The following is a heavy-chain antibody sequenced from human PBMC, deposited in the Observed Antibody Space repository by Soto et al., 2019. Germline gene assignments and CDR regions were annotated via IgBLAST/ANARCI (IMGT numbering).Heavy chain of an antibody. CDR3: ARVHSDYYYYYGMDV. D-gene: IGHD3-10*01. V-gene: IGHV4-34*01. Sequence: PSETLSLTCAVYGGSFSCYYWSWIRQPPGKGLEWIGEINHSGSTNYNPSLKSRVTISVDTSKNQFSLKLSSVTAADTAVYYCARVHSDYYYYYGMDVWGQGTTVTVSS. J-gene: IGHJ6*02. CDR1: GGSFSCYY. CDR2: INHSGST.